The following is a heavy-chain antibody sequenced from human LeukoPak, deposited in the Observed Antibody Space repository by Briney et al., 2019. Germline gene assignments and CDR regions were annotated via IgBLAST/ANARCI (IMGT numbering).Heavy chain of an antibody. J-gene: IGHJ4*02. Sequence: PSETLSLTCAVYGGSFSGYYWSWIRQPPGKGLEWIGEINHSGSTYYNPSLKSRVTISVDRSKNQFSLKLSSVTAADTAVYYCARESGHYYGSGSYPDYWGQGTLVTVSS. D-gene: IGHD3-10*01. CDR2: INHSGST. V-gene: IGHV4-34*01. CDR1: GGSFSGYY. CDR3: ARESGHYYGSGSYPDY.